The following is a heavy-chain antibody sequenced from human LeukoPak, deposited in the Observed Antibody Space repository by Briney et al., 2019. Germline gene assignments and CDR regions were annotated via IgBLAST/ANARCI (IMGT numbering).Heavy chain of an antibody. CDR3: AKDPRGIVVVTAPY. CDR2: MRYDGSNK. J-gene: IGHJ4*02. D-gene: IGHD2-21*02. Sequence: PGGSLRLSCAASGFTFSSYGMHWVRQAPGKGLEWVAFMRYDGSNKYYADSVKGRFTISRDNSKNTLYLQMNSLRAEDTAVYYCAKDPRGIVVVTAPYWGQGTLVTVSS. CDR1: GFTFSSYG. V-gene: IGHV3-30*02.